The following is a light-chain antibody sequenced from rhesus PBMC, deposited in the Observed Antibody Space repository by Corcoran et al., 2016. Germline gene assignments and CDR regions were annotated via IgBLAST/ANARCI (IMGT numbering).Light chain of an antibody. V-gene: IGKV3-35*01. CDR3: QQYSHWPWT. Sequence: PGEGATLSCRASQSVNGRLAWYQQKPGQTPRLLVYDATTRATGIPGRFSGSGSGTDLFLPVSSLEPRDVGVYYCQQYSHWPWTFGQGTKVDIK. CDR2: DAT. CDR1: QSVNGR. J-gene: IGKJ1*01.